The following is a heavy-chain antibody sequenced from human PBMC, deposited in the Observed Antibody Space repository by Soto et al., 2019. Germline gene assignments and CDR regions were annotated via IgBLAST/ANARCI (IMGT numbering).Heavy chain of an antibody. V-gene: IGHV4-31*03. CDR2: IYYSGST. Sequence: SETLSLTCTVSGGSISSGGYYWSWIRQHPGKGLEWIGYIYYSGSTYYNPSLKSRVTISVDTSKDQFSLKLSSVTAADTAVYYCARWVYCSGGSCSYYFDYWGQGTLVTVSS. D-gene: IGHD2-15*01. CDR1: GGSISSGGYY. J-gene: IGHJ4*02. CDR3: ARWVYCSGGSCSYYFDY.